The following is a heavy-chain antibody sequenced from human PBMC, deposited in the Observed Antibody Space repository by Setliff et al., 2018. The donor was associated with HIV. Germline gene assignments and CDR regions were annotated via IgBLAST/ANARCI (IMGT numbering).Heavy chain of an antibody. CDR1: GYTFTSYC. J-gene: IGHJ4*01. CDR3: ARDGPQMATIDGDYFDY. D-gene: IGHD5-12*01. CDR2: VNPSGGSI. Sequence: ASVKVSCKAFGYTFTSYCIHWVRQAPGQGLEWLGMVNPSGGSIAYAQRFQGRVTMTRDTSTNTVYMDLSGLRSDDTAVYYCARDGPQMATIDGDYFDYWG. V-gene: IGHV1-46*01.